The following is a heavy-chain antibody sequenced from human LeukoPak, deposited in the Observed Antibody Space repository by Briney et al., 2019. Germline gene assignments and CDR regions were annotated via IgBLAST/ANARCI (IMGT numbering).Heavy chain of an antibody. J-gene: IGHJ3*01. CDR3: ASGWELSA. CDR1: GFTFSNYN. D-gene: IGHD1-26*01. V-gene: IGHV3-48*04. Sequence: GGSLRLSCAASGFTFSNYNMNWFRQAPGKGLEWVSYISDTGFSIYYADSVKGRFTISRDNAKNTLYLQMNSLRAEDTAVYYCASGWELSAWGQGTMVTVSS. CDR2: ISDTGFSI.